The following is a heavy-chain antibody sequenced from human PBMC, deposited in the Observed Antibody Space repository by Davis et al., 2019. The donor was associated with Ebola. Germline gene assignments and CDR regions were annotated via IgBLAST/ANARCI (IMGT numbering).Heavy chain of an antibody. J-gene: IGHJ6*02. CDR3: ARGGITMVVVPLDYNFYAMDV. V-gene: IGHV1-2*06. CDR1: GYTFTGYY. D-gene: IGHD3-22*01. Sequence: AASVKVSCKASGYTFTGYYIHWLRQAPGQGLEWMGRINPNSGGTIYAQKFRGRVTMTRDTSISSAYMELSRLRSDDTAVYYCARGGITMVVVPLDYNFYAMDVWGQGTTVTVSS. CDR2: INPNSGGT.